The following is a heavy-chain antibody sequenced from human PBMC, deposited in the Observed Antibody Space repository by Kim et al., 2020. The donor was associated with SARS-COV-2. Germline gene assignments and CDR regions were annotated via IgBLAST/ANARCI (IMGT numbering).Heavy chain of an antibody. J-gene: IGHJ6*02. D-gene: IGHD4-17*01. Sequence: RKSRVTISVDTSKNQFALKLSSVTAADTAVYYCARDSFLMTTVSYYGMDVWGQGTTVTVSS. V-gene: IGHV4-59*01. CDR3: ARDSFLMTTVSYYGMDV.